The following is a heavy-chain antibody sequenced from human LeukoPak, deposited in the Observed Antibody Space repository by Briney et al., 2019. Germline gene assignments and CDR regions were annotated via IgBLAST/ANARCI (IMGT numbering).Heavy chain of an antibody. D-gene: IGHD6-19*01. J-gene: IGHJ4*02. V-gene: IGHV3-30*18. CDR3: VKEQSSGGYRVADY. CDR1: GFTFGNCG. Sequence: PGRSLRLSCTASGFTFGNCGMHWVRQAPGKRLEWVAVFSYDGSDIYYGDSVKGRFTISRDISKNTLYLQMNSLRAEDTAVYYCVKEQSSGGYRVADYWGQGTLVTVSS. CDR2: FSYDGSDI.